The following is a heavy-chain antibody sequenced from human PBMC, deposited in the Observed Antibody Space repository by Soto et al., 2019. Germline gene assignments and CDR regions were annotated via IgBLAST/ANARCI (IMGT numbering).Heavy chain of an antibody. V-gene: IGHV1-18*01. CDR3: ARDHVDTAMVWKGY. D-gene: IGHD5-18*01. Sequence: ASVKVSCKASGYTFTSYGISWVRQAPGQGLEWMGWISAYNGNTNYAQKLQGRVTMTTDTSTSTAYMELRSLRSDDTAVYYCARDHVDTAMVWKGYWGQGTLVTVSS. CDR1: GYTFTSYG. CDR2: ISAYNGNT. J-gene: IGHJ4*02.